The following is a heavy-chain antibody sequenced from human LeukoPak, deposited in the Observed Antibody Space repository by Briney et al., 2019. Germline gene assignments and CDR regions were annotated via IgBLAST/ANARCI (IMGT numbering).Heavy chain of an antibody. CDR1: GFTFDDYG. D-gene: IGHD6-13*01. CDR3: ARGGYRQLAYFDY. J-gene: IGHJ4*02. Sequence: PGGSLRLSCAASGFTFDDYGMSWVRQAPGKGLEWVSSINWFGGTTNYGDSVKGRFTISRDNAKNSLYLQMNSLRAEDTALYYCARGGYRQLAYFDYWGQGILVTVSS. V-gene: IGHV3-20*04. CDR2: INWFGGTT.